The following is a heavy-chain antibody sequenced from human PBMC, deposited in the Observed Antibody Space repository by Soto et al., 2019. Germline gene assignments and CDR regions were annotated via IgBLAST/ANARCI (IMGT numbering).Heavy chain of an antibody. CDR3: ARCETYYDFWSGYYTDYYYYMDV. Sequence: ASETLSLTCTVSGGSISSGGYYWSWIRQHPGKGLEWIGYIYYSGSTYYNPSLKSRVTISVDTSKNQFSLKLSSVTAADTAVYYCARCETYYDFWSGYYTDYYYYMDVWGKGTTVTVSS. V-gene: IGHV4-31*03. CDR2: IYYSGST. CDR1: GGSISSGGYY. D-gene: IGHD3-3*01. J-gene: IGHJ6*03.